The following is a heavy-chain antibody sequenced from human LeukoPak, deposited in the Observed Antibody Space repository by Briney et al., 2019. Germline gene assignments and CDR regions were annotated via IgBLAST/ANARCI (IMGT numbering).Heavy chain of an antibody. CDR3: AASPPHCGADCPFAY. Sequence: GESLKISCKTSGYTLTSYWIAWVRQMPGKGLEWVAIIHPEVSDTPYSPSFQGQVVISVDRSISTAYLQWNSLKASETAMYYCAASPPHCGADCPFAYWGQGTLVTVSS. J-gene: IGHJ4*02. CDR1: GYTLTSYW. V-gene: IGHV5-51*01. CDR2: IHPEVSDT. D-gene: IGHD2-21*02.